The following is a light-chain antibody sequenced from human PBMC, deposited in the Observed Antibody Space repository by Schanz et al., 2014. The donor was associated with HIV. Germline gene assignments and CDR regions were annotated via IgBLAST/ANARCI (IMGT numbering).Light chain of an antibody. CDR3: QHYHNWPPYT. CDR1: QSIGSQ. CDR2: DAS. V-gene: IGKV3D-15*01. Sequence: ELVMTQSPDSLSVSPGERVTLSCRASQSIGSQLAWYQQRPGQSPSLLIYDASTRAAGIPARFSGSGSGTDFSLTINNLQSEDFAVYFCQHYHNWPPYTFGRGTKLEIK. J-gene: IGKJ2*01.